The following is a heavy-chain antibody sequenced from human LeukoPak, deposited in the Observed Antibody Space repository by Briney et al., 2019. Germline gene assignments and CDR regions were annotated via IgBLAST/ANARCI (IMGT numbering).Heavy chain of an antibody. J-gene: IGHJ4*02. Sequence: PGGSLRLSCAASGFTFSSYAMSWVRQAPGKGLEWVSEISGGGGSTYYADSVKGRFTISRDNSKNTLYLQMNSLRAEDTAVYYCAKERVDWRYFDYWGQGTLVTVSS. V-gene: IGHV3-23*01. D-gene: IGHD3-9*01. CDR1: GFTFSSYA. CDR3: AKERVDWRYFDY. CDR2: ISGGGGST.